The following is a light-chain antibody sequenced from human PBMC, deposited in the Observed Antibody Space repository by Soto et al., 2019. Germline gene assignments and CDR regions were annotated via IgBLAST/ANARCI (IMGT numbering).Light chain of an antibody. CDR2: SAS. J-gene: IGKJ1*01. V-gene: IGKV1-27*01. Sequence: DIQMTQSPSSLSASVGDRVTITCRPSRGIGNALAWYQQKPGTVPKLLIHSASTLQSGVPSRFSGSGSGTDFTLTIISLQPEDVASYYCQKYDSAPTFGPGTKVEIK. CDR3: QKYDSAPT. CDR1: RGIGNA.